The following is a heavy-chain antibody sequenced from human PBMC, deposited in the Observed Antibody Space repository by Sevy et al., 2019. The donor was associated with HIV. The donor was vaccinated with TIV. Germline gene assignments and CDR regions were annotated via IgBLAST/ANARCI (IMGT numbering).Heavy chain of an antibody. CDR3: ARDGPGDWGTNWFAFDI. Sequence: SETLSLTCTVSGGSISSGSYYWSWIRQPAGKGLEWIGRISTSGSTNYNPSLKSRVTILRDTSKNQFSLRVTSMTAADTAVYYCARDGPGDWGTNWFAFDIWGQGTMVTVSS. CDR1: GGSISSGSYY. J-gene: IGHJ3*02. D-gene: IGHD2-21*02. CDR2: ISTSGST. V-gene: IGHV4-61*02.